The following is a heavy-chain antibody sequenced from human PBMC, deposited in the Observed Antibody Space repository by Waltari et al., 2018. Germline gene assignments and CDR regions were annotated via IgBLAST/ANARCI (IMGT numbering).Heavy chain of an antibody. CDR1: GGTFSSYA. V-gene: IGHV1-69*01. D-gene: IGHD3-10*01. CDR3: ARDFGYYGSGLLDGMDV. CDR2: IIPIFGTA. Sequence: QVQLVQSGAEVKKPGSSVKVSCKASGGTFSSYAISWVRQAPGQGLEWMGGIIPIFGTANYAEKFQGRVTITADESTSTAYMELSSLRSEDTAVYYWARDFGYYGSGLLDGMDVWGQGTTVTVSS. J-gene: IGHJ6*02.